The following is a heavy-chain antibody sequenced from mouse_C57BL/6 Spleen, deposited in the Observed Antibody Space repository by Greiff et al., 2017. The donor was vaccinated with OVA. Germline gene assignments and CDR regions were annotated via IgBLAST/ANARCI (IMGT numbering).Heavy chain of an antibody. D-gene: IGHD1-1*01. J-gene: IGHJ4*01. CDR2: IDPSDSYT. CDR3: ARSYGSSYEGMDY. Sequence: QVQLQQPGAELVMPGASVKLSCKASGYTFTSYWMHWVKQRPGQGLEWIGEIDPSDSYTNYNQKFKGKSTLTVDKSSSTAYMQLSSLTSEDSAVYYCARSYGSSYEGMDYWGQGTSVTVSS. V-gene: IGHV1-69*01. CDR1: GYTFTSYW.